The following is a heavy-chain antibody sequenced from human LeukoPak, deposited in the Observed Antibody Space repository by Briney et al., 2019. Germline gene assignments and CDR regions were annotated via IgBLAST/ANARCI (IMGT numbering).Heavy chain of an antibody. CDR2: IKSDGTT. D-gene: IGHD3-22*01. CDR1: GFTFSNYE. J-gene: IGHJ4*02. Sequence: AGGSLRLSCAASGFTFSNYEMNWVRQTPGKGLVWVSRIKSDGTTSYADSVKGRFTISRDDAKNTLSLHMNGLRAEDTAVYYCARHVVAVGFDYWGQGTLVTVSS. V-gene: IGHV3-74*01. CDR3: ARHVVAVGFDY.